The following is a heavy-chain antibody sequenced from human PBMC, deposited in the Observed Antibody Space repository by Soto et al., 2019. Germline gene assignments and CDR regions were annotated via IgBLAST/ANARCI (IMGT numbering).Heavy chain of an antibody. V-gene: IGHV1-69*08. CDR1: GGTFSSYT. J-gene: IGHJ4*02. CDR2: IIPILGIA. CDR3: ARDTYCSSTSCYDY. D-gene: IGHD2-2*01. Sequence: QVQLVQSGAEVKKPGSSVKVSCKASGGTFSSYTISWVRQAPGQGLEWMGRIIPILGIANYAQKFQGRVTITADKSTSTVYMELSSLRSEDTAVYYCARDTYCSSTSCYDYWGQGTLVTVSS.